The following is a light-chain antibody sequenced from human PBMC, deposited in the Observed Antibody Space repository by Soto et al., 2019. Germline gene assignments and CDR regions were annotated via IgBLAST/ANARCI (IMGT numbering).Light chain of an antibody. V-gene: IGLV2-11*01. CDR2: DVN. J-gene: IGLJ1*01. CDR3: CSYAGSNTYV. Sequence: QSALTQPRSVSGSPGQSVTISCTGTSSDVGGYNYVSWYQQHPDKAPKLMIFDVNKRPSGVPDRFSASKSGNTASLTISGLQAEDEADYYCCSYAGSNTYVFGTGTKLTVL. CDR1: SSDVGGYNY.